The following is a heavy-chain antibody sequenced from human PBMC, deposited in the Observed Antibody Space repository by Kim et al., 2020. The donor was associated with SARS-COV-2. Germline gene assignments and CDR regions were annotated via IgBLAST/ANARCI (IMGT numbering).Heavy chain of an antibody. CDR1: GYTFTSYA. V-gene: IGHV7-4-1*02. CDR3: ARHPVSITIFGVVISYWYFDP. Sequence: ASVKVSCKASGYTFTSYAMNWVRQAPGQGLEWMGWINTNTGNPTYAQGFTGRFVFSLDTSVSTAHLQISSLKAEDTAVYYCARHPVSITIFGVVISYWYFDPGGRGPLVTVS. D-gene: IGHD3-3*01. J-gene: IGHJ2*01. CDR2: INTNTGNP.